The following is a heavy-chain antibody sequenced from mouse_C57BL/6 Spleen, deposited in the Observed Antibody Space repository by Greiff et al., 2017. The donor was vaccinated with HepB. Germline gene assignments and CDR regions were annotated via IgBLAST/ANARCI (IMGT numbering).Heavy chain of an antibody. V-gene: IGHV3-6*01. CDR1: GYSITSGYY. Sequence: EVQLQQSGPGLVEPSQSLSLTCSVTGYSITSGYYWNWIRQFPGNKLEWMGYISYDGSNNYNPSLKNRISITRDTSKNQFFLKLNSVTTEDTATYYCARPRGITTVVATVDWYFDVWGTGTTVTVSS. CDR3: ARPRGITTVVATVDWYFDV. J-gene: IGHJ1*03. D-gene: IGHD1-1*01. CDR2: ISYDGSN.